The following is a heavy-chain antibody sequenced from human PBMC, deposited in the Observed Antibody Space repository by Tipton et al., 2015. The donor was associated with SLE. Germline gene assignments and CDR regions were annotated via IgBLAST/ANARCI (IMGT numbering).Heavy chain of an antibody. V-gene: IGHV4-39*07. Sequence: TLSLTCTVSGDSISSGTFFWGWVRQSPEKGLAWVGSVHSRGNTYYNPSLTSRVTISVDPSQNQFSLTLKSVTAADTAVYYCARLIVHSTYEFWFDPWGQGTLVTVSS. CDR2: VHSRGNT. CDR1: GDSISSGTFF. CDR3: ARLIVHSTYEFWFDP. D-gene: IGHD4-11*01. J-gene: IGHJ5*02.